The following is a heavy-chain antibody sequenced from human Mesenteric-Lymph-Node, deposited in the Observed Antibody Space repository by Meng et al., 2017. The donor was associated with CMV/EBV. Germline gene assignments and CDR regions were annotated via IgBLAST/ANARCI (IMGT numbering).Heavy chain of an antibody. CDR1: GFTFRSHA. D-gene: IGHD3-3*01. V-gene: IGHV3-23*01. CDR2: ITGSGFGR. Sequence: GESLKISCVASGFTFRSHAMSWVRQAPGKGLEWVSTITGSGFGRHYADSVKGRFTISRDNSGNTLYLQMNSLRAEDTAVYYCALTYYDFWSGYDYWGQGTLVTVSS. J-gene: IGHJ4*02. CDR3: ALTYYDFWSGYDY.